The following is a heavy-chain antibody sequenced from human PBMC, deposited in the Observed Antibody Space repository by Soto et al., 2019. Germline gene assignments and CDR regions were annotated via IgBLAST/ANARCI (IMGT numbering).Heavy chain of an antibody. V-gene: IGHV1-18*01. D-gene: IGHD1-1*01. CDR2: ISGYNGNT. J-gene: IGHJ4*02. CDR3: ARANTWVTGRVGTH. Sequence: QIHLEQSRIEMKEPGTSLKLSCATSGYSFTNYGIRWVRQAPGQGLEWMGWISGYNGNTKYAQRFHDRVVMTADKFTSTGYLEVRNLRSDATAVYYCARANTWVTGRVGTHWGQGTKVTVS. CDR1: GYSFTNYG.